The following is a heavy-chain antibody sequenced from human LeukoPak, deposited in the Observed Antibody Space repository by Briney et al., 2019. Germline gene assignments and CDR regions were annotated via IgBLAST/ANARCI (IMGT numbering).Heavy chain of an antibody. CDR1: GGSISGFY. D-gene: IGHD6-25*01. V-gene: IGHV4-59*01. CDR3: ARGAATRNYYGMDV. Sequence: KPSETLSLICTVSGGSISGFYWSWFRQPPGKGLECIGYTDYSGGTNYNSSLKSRVTISVDTSKNQFALKVTSVTAVDTAVYYCARGAATRNYYGMDVWGQGTTVTVSS. J-gene: IGHJ6*02. CDR2: TDYSGGT.